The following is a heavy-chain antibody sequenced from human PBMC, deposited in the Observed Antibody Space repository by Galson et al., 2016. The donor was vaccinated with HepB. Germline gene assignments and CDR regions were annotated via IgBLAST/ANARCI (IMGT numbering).Heavy chain of an antibody. CDR2: IFSDGRT. J-gene: IGHJ6*02. CDR1: GFNFSGYA. CDR3: ATIRTSHRDNMRNYYYGVDV. Sequence: SLRLSCAASGFNFSGYAMHWLRQAPGKGLECVSVIFSDGRTYSADSVKGRFTLSRDTSKNTLYLHMSSLRAEDTAVYYCATIRTSHRDNMRNYYYGVDVWGRGTTVTVSS. V-gene: IGHV3-NL1*01. D-gene: IGHD2-21*01.